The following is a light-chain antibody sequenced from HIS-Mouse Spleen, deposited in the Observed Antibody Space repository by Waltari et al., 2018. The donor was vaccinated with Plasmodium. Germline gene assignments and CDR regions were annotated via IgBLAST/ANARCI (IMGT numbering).Light chain of an antibody. J-gene: IGLJ2*01. Sequence: QSALTQPASVSGSPGQSITISRTGTRSDVGSYNLVSWYQQHPGKAPKLMIYEGSKRPSGVSNRFSGSKSGNTASLTISGLQAEDEADYYCCSYAGSSTFVVFGGGTKLTVL. CDR2: EGS. CDR1: RSDVGSYNL. CDR3: CSYAGSSTFVV. V-gene: IGLV2-23*03.